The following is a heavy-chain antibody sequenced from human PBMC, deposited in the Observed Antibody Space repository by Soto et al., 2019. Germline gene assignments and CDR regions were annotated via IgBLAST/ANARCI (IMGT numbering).Heavy chain of an antibody. Sequence: EVQLVESGGGLVQPGGSLRLSCAASGFTFSSYAMHWVRQAPGKGLEFVSAISGNGGNTHYANSVRGRFTISRANSKNTLYLQMGGLRADDMAVYYCARGRSNRGGYSPVFDSWGRGTLVTVSS. D-gene: IGHD2-15*01. J-gene: IGHJ4*02. CDR1: GFTFSSYA. V-gene: IGHV3-64*01. CDR2: ISGNGGNT. CDR3: ARGRSNRGGYSPVFDS.